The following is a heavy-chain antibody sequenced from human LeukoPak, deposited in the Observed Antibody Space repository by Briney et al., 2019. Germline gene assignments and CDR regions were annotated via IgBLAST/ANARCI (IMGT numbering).Heavy chain of an antibody. CDR3: AKDSGN. CDR1: GFTFVDSA. CDR2: ISGDGTAT. Sequence: GGSLRLSCEASGFTFVDSAMHWVRQGPGKGLEWVSVISGDGTATYYADSVKGRFTMSRDNSKNSLYLQMNSLRTEDTALYYCAKDSGNWGQGTLVTVSS. V-gene: IGHV3-43*02. J-gene: IGHJ4*02.